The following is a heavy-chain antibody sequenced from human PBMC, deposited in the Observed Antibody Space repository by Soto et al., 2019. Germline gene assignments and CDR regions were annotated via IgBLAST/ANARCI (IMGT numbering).Heavy chain of an antibody. J-gene: IGHJ6*02. CDR1: GYTFNSYG. CDR3: ARGGYYDSSGSRNYHYYGMDA. Sequence: QVQLVQSGTEVKKPGASVKVSCKASGYTFNSYGISWVRQAPGQGLEWMGWIRPYDDNTNSAQNLQGRVTMTTDTSTRTAYMELRSLRSDDTAVYYCARGGYYDSSGSRNYHYYGMDAWGQGTTVTVS. V-gene: IGHV1-18*01. CDR2: IRPYDDNT. D-gene: IGHD3-22*01.